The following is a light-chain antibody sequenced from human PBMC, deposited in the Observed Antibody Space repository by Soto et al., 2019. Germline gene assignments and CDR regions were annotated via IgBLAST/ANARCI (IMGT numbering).Light chain of an antibody. CDR3: QQYGSSLYT. CDR1: QSVSSSY. J-gene: IGKJ2*01. V-gene: IGKV3-20*01. CDR2: GAS. Sequence: EIVLTQSPGTLSLSPGERATLSCRASQSVSSSYLAWYQQKPGQAPRLLIYGASSRATGIPDRFSGSGSGTDFTLTISSLEPEDFAVYYCQQYGSSLYTFGQGTPLESK.